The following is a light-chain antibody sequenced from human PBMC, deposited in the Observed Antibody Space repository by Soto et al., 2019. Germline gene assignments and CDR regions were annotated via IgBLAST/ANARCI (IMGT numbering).Light chain of an antibody. V-gene: IGKV3-20*01. J-gene: IGKJ3*01. CDR2: GAT. CDR3: QQHSSSPPFT. Sequence: EIVLTQSPGTLSLSPGERATLSCTASQYISNIYLAWYLQKPGQSPRLLIYGATRRATGIPDRFSGSGSGTDFTLTISRLEPEDFGVYYCQQHSSSPPFTFGPGTRVDIK. CDR1: QYISNIY.